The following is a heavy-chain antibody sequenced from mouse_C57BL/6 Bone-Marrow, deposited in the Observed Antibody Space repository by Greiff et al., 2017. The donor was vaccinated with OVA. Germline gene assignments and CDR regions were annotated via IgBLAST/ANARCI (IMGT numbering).Heavy chain of an antibody. D-gene: IGHD2-10*02. CDR2: IYPRSGNT. CDR3: ARGRYGNYVGFFTY. J-gene: IGHJ3*01. V-gene: IGHV1-81*01. Sequence: QVHVKQSGAELARPGASVKLSCKASGYTFTSYGISWVKQRTGQGLEWIGEIYPRSGNTYYNEKFKGKGTLTADKSSSTAYMELRSLTSEDSAVYFCARGRYGNYVGFFTYWGQGTLVTVSA. CDR1: GYTFTSYG.